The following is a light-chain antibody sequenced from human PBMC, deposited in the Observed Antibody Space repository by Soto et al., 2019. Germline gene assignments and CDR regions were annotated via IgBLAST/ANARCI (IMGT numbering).Light chain of an antibody. V-gene: IGKV2-28*01. CDR1: QSLLHSNGNDS. Sequence: DIVLTQSPLSLPVTPGAPASISCRSSQSLLHSNGNDSLVWDLQTPGQSPPLLIYLRPTRSFGVRAKSSGGGSGTAFTQHTSTVQAADLGVYYCMPALQKPHTFGAGT. J-gene: IGKJ3*01. CDR3: MPALQKPHT. CDR2: LRP.